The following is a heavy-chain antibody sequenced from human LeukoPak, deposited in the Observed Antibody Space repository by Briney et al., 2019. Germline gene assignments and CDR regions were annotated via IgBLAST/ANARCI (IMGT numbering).Heavy chain of an antibody. CDR2: ISGSSDYT. CDR3: ARDGFSSGWFN. V-gene: IGHV3-11*06. CDR1: GVSVSSGSYY. Sequence: PSETLSLTCTVSGVSVSSGSYYWSWIRQPPGKGLEWISSISGSSDYTPYADFLKGRVTISRDNAKNSLYLQLNSLSVEDTAVYYCARDGFSSGWFNWGQGTMVTVSS. D-gene: IGHD6-19*01. J-gene: IGHJ3*01.